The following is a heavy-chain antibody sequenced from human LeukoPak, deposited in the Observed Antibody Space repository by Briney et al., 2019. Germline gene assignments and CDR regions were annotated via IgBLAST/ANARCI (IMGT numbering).Heavy chain of an antibody. CDR1: GFTFSSYS. J-gene: IGHJ4*02. V-gene: IGHV3-21*01. D-gene: IGHD3-22*01. CDR3: ARDSLTYYYDSSGYHDY. CDR2: ISSSSSYI. Sequence: PGGSLRLSCAASGFTFSSYSMNWVRQAPGKGLEWVSSISSSSSYIYYADSVKGRFTISRDNAKNSLYLQMNSLRAEDTAVYYCARDSLTYYYDSSGYHDYWGQGTLVTVSS.